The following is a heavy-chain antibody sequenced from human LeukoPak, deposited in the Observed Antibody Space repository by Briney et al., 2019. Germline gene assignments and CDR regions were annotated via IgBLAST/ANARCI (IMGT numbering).Heavy chain of an antibody. CDR1: GFTFSSYW. V-gene: IGHV3-7*01. J-gene: IGHJ6*02. D-gene: IGHD3-9*01. Sequence: GGSLRLSCAASGFTFSSYWMSWVRQAPGKGLEWVANIKQDGSEKYYVDSVKGRFTISRDNAKNSLYLQMNSLRAEDTAVYYCARDGEGVLRYFDWLLPPYYYYYSMDVWGQGTTVTVSS. CDR3: ARDGEGVLRYFDWLLPPYYYYYSMDV. CDR2: IKQDGSEK.